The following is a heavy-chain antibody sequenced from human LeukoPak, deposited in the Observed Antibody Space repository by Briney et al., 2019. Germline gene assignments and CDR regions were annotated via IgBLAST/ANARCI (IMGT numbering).Heavy chain of an antibody. CDR3: ARDSGRRHFDY. CDR1: GYTFTNYG. J-gene: IGHJ4*02. Sequence: ASVKVSCKASGYTFTNYGITWVRQAPGQGLEWMGWISPNNGDTNYAQKFQGRVIMTTDTSTSTAYMELRSLRSDDTAVYYCARDSGRRHFDYWGQGTLVTVSS. CDR2: ISPNNGDT. V-gene: IGHV1-18*01.